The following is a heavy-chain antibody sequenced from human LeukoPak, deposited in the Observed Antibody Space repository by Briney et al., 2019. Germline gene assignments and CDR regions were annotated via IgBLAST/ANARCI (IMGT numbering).Heavy chain of an antibody. CDR2: ISSSSSYI. D-gene: IGHD3-10*01. Sequence: GSLRLSCAASGFTFSSYSMNWVRQAPGKGLEWVSSISSSSSYIYYADSVKGRFTISRDNAKNSLYLQMNSLRAEDTAVYYCVRAAMVRGVISWFDPWGQGTLVTVSP. CDR3: VRAAMVRGVISWFDP. J-gene: IGHJ5*02. CDR1: GFTFSSYS. V-gene: IGHV3-21*01.